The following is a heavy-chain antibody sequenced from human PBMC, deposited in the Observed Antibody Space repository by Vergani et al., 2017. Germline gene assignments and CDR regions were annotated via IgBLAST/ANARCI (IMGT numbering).Heavy chain of an antibody. CDR3: ARDSTEYSGYEHFDY. D-gene: IGHD5-12*01. V-gene: IGHV1-18*04. Sequence: QVQLVQSGAEVKKPGASVKVSCKASGYTFSSYGISWVRQAPGQGLEWMGWISAYNGNTNYAQKVQGRVTITADKSTSTAYMELSSLRSEDTAVYYCARDSTEYSGYEHFDYWGQGTLVTVSS. J-gene: IGHJ4*02. CDR1: GYTFSSYG. CDR2: ISAYNGNT.